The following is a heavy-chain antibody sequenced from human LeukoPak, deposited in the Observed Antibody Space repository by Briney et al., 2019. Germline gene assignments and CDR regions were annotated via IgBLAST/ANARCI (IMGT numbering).Heavy chain of an antibody. CDR3: AREQPHSYYMDV. Sequence: ASVKVSCKASGYSFTGYHMHWVRQAPGQGLEWMGIFKLDGGRISYPQKFQGRVTMTGDMSASTVYMELSSLTSGDPAVYYCAREQPHSYYMDVWGKGTAVTVSS. V-gene: IGHV1-46*01. D-gene: IGHD6-13*01. CDR1: GYSFTGYH. CDR2: FKLDGGRI. J-gene: IGHJ6*03.